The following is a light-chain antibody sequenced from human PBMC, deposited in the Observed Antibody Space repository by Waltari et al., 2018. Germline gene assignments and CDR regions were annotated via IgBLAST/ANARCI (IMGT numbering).Light chain of an antibody. CDR2: DTS. J-gene: IGLJ3*02. V-gene: IGLV7-46*01. Sequence: QAVVTQEPSLTVSPGGTVTLPCGSSTGAVTSGPYPYWFQQKPGQAPRTLIYDTSNKHSWTPARFSGSLLGGKAALTLSGAQPEDEAEYSCLLYYGGARVFGGGTRLTVL. CDR3: LLYYGGARV. CDR1: TGAVTSGPY.